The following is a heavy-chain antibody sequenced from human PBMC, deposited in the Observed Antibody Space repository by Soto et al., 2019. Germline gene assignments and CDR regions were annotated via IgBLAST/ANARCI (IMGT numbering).Heavy chain of an antibody. CDR2: ISAYNGNT. V-gene: IGHV1-18*01. CDR3: AREYEGSENWFDP. Sequence: ASVKVSCKASGYTFASYGSRWVRQAPGQGLEWMGWISAYNGNTNYAQKLQGRVTMTTDTSTSTAYMELRSLRSDDTAVYYCAREYEGSENWFDPWGQGTLVTVSS. D-gene: IGHD6-25*01. CDR1: GYTFASYG. J-gene: IGHJ5*02.